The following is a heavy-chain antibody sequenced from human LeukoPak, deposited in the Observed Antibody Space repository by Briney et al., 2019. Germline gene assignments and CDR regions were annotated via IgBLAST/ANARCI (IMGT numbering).Heavy chain of an antibody. Sequence: GGSLRLSCAASGFTFSSYSMNWVRRAPGKGLEWVSSISSSSSYISYADSVKGRFTISRDNAKNSLYLQMNSLRAEDTAVYYCARGHYYDSSAYYDWGQGTLVTVSS. D-gene: IGHD3-22*01. J-gene: IGHJ4*02. V-gene: IGHV3-21*01. CDR1: GFTFSSYS. CDR2: ISSSSSYI. CDR3: ARGHYYDSSAYYD.